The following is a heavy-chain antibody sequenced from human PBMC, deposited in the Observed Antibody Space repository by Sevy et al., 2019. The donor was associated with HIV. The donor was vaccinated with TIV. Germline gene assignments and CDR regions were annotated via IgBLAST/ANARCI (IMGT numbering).Heavy chain of an antibody. CDR3: TTDHGRDGIVVVPFEY. V-gene: IGHV3-15*01. CDR2: IRSKTGGGTT. D-gene: IGHD3-22*01. J-gene: IGHJ4*02. CDR1: GFSFSNAW. Sequence: GGSLRLSCAASGFSFSNAWMSWVRQAPGKGLEWVGRIRSKTGGGTTDFAAFAKGKFTISRDDSKDTLYLQMNSLKTEDTAVYYCTTDHGRDGIVVVPFEYWGQGTLVTVSS.